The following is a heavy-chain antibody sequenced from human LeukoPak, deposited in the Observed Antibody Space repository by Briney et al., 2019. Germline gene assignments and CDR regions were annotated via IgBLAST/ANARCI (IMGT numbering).Heavy chain of an antibody. D-gene: IGHD2-2*01. J-gene: IGHJ4*02. CDR1: GFTVSSNY. Sequence: GGSLRLSCAASGFTVSSNYMNWVRQAPGKGLEWVSVIYSGGSTYYADSVKGRFTISRDNSKNTLYLQMNSLRAEDTAVYYCARDCQYCSNTNCRCCWGQGTLVTVSS. CDR2: IYSGGST. V-gene: IGHV3-53*01. CDR3: ARDCQYCSNTNCRCC.